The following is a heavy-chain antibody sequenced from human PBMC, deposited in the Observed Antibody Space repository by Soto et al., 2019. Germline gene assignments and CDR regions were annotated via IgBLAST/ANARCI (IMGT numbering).Heavy chain of an antibody. CDR1: GFTFTSSA. J-gene: IGHJ6*02. CDR2: IVVGSGNT. CDR3: AGPRGWNGYYPTPYGMDV. V-gene: IGHV1-58*01. Sequence: SVKVSCKASGFTFTSSAVQWVRQARGQRLEWIGWIVVGSGNTNYAQKFQERVTITRDMSTSTAYMELSSLRSEDTAVYYCAGPRGWNGYYPTPYGMDVWGQGTTVTVSS. D-gene: IGHD3-3*01.